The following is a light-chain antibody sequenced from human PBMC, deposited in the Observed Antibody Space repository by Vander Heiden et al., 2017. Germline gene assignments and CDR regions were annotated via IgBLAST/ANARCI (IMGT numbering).Light chain of an antibody. J-gene: IGKJ1*01. Sequence: IQMTQSPSTLSASVGDRVTITCRASQSISSWLAWYQQKPGKAPKLLIYKASSLESGVPSKYSDSESGTEFSLSISSLQPDDFAPYYCQQDNSYSRTFGQGTKVEIK. V-gene: IGKV1-5*03. CDR1: QSISSW. CDR3: QQDNSYSRT. CDR2: KAS.